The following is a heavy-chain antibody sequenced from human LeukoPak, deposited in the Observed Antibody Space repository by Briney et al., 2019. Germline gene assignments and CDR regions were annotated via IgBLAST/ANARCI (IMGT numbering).Heavy chain of an antibody. Sequence: GGSLRLSCAASGFTFSNYWMHWVRQTPGKGLVWVSRINSDASVTTYADSVKGRFTISRDNAKNTLYLQMNSLRAEDTAVYYCVKDNPLDYWGQGTLVIVSS. V-gene: IGHV3-74*01. J-gene: IGHJ4*02. CDR2: INSDASVT. CDR3: VKDNPLDY. D-gene: IGHD1-14*01. CDR1: GFTFSNYW.